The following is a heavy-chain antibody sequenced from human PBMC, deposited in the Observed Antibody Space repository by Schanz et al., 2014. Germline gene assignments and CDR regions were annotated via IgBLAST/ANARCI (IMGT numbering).Heavy chain of an antibody. CDR1: GFTFSSYG. CDR3: ARGSGTFDS. D-gene: IGHD3-3*01. Sequence: DVQLVESGGGLVKPGGSLRLSCAASGFTFSSYGMNWVRQAPGKGLEWLSYISRDGTTSYYADSVKGRFTISRDNAKNSLYLEMTSLRGEDTAVYYCARGSGTFDSWGQGTLVTVSS. V-gene: IGHV3-21*05. CDR2: ISRDGTTS. J-gene: IGHJ4*02.